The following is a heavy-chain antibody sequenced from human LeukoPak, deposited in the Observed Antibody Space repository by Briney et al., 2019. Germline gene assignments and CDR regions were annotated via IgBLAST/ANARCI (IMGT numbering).Heavy chain of an antibody. CDR3: ARDHLDSDSDYGGNSDIDY. J-gene: IGHJ4*02. CDR2: ISGYSGNT. CDR1: GYTFTSYG. D-gene: IGHD4-23*01. V-gene: IGHV1-18*01. Sequence: GASVKVSCKASGYTFTSYGISWVRQAPGQGLEWMGWISGYSGNTNYAQKFQGRVTMTTDTSTTTAYMELRSLRSDDTAVYYCARDHLDSDSDYGGNSDIDYWGQGTLVTVPS.